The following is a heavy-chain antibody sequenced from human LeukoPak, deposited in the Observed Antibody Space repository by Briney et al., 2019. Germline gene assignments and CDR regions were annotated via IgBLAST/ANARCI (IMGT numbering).Heavy chain of an antibody. J-gene: IGHJ3*02. CDR3: ARGRNYYDSSDYYEGDAFDI. V-gene: IGHV1-69*06. Sequence: GASVKVSCKASGGTFSSYAISWVRQAPGQGLEWMGGIIPIFGTTNYAQKFQDRVTITADKSTSTAYMELSSLRSEDTAVYYCARGRNYYDSSDYYEGDAFDIWGQGTVVTVSS. CDR2: IIPIFGTT. CDR1: GGTFSSYA. D-gene: IGHD3-22*01.